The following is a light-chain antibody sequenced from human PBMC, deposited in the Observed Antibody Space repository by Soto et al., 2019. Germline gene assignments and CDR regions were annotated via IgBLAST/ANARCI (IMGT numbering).Light chain of an antibody. CDR1: QSISTW. CDR2: KAS. Sequence: DIQMTQSPSTLSASVGDRVTITCRASQSISTWLAWYQQKPGTAPKLLIYKASSLQSGVPSRFSGSGSGTEFTLTISSLQPDDFATYYCQQFKSDTWTFGQGTKVDIK. J-gene: IGKJ1*01. V-gene: IGKV1-5*03. CDR3: QQFKSDTWT.